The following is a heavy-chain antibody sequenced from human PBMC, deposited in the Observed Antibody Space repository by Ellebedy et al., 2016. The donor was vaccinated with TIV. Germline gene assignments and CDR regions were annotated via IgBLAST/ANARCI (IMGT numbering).Heavy chain of an antibody. CDR1: GFKFDDYA. CDR2: ISWNRRAI. CDR3: ARRPTRGGTEYFAYYDY. Sequence: PGGSLRLSCAASGFKFDDYAIHWVRQAPGKCLEWVSSISWNRRAIGYADSVKGRFTTSRAHARNSLYLQMSSLRPEDTALYYCARRPTRGGTEYFAYYDYWGLGTPVTVSS. J-gene: IGHJ4*02. D-gene: IGHD1-26*01. V-gene: IGHV3-9*01.